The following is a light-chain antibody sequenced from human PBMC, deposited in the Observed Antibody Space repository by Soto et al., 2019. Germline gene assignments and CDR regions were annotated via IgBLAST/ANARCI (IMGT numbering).Light chain of an antibody. CDR2: DAS. V-gene: IGKV3-11*01. J-gene: IGKJ5*01. CDR3: QQYSSSPYT. CDR1: QSVSSY. Sequence: EIVLTQSPATLSLSPGERVTLSCGASQSVSSYLAGYHQKPGHAPRLLLLDASNRAAGIPVRFSGSGSGTDFTLTISRLEPEDFAVYYCQQYSSSPYTFGQGTQLEIK.